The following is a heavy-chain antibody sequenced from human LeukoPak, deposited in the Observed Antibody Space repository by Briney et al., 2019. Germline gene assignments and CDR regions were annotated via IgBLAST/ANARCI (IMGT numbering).Heavy chain of an antibody. CDR1: GYTFTSYG. D-gene: IGHD1-7*01. Sequence: ASVKVSCKTSGYTFTSYGVSWVRQAPGQGLEWMGWIGTHNGNTNYAQKFQGRVIMTTDTSTSTAYMELMSLRSDDTAVYYCAAITATYYMDVWGKGTTVTVSS. CDR3: AAITATYYMDV. J-gene: IGHJ6*03. V-gene: IGHV1-18*01. CDR2: IGTHNGNT.